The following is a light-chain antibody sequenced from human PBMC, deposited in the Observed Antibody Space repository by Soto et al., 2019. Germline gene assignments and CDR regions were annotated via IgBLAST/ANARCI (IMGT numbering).Light chain of an antibody. CDR1: QSVSSSF. CDR2: GAS. CDR3: QQYGSSPST. V-gene: IGKV3-20*01. Sequence: ERVFTQAPGALSFSPGERATLCCRSSQSVSSSFLAWYQQRPGQAPRLLVYGASSRATGIPDRFSGSGSGTDFTLTISRLEPEDFAVYYCQQYGSSPSTFGQGTKVDIK. J-gene: IGKJ1*01.